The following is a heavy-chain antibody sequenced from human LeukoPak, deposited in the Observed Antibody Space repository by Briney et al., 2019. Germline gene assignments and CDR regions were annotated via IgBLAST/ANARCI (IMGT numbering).Heavy chain of an antibody. CDR2: IRYDGSNK. D-gene: IGHD6-19*01. V-gene: IGHV3-30*02. CDR3: AKDESSGWYNWFDP. CDR1: GFTFSSYG. Sequence: GGSLKFSCAASGFTFSSYGMHWVRQAPGKGLEWVAFIRYDGSNKYYADSVKGRFTISRDNSKNTLYLQMNSLRAEDTAVYYCAKDESSGWYNWFDPWGQGTLVTVSS. J-gene: IGHJ5*02.